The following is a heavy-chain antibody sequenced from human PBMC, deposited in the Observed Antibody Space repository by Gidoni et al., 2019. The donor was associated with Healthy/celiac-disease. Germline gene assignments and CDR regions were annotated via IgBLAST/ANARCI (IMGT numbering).Heavy chain of an antibody. CDR3: AKDRRVTVTPFDY. D-gene: IGHD4-17*01. CDR1: GLTFSSYA. Sequence: EVQLLESGGGLVQTGGSLRLSCEASGLTFSSYAMSWVRRAPGKGLEWVSAISGSGGSTYYADSVKGRFTISRDNSKNTLYLQMNSLRAEDTAVYYCAKDRRVTVTPFDYWGQGTLVTVSS. J-gene: IGHJ4*02. V-gene: IGHV3-23*01. CDR2: ISGSGGST.